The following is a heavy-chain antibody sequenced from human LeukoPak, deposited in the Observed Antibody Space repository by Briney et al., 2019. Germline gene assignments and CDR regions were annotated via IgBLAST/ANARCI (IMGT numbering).Heavy chain of an antibody. J-gene: IGHJ5*02. Sequence: PGGSLRLSCVASGFTFDDYAMHWVRQAPGKGLEWVSGISWNSGSIGYADSVKGRFTISRDNAKNSLYLQMNSLRPEDTAMYYCAYCGSTSCPGGWFDPWGQGTLVSVSS. CDR2: ISWNSGSI. D-gene: IGHD2-2*01. V-gene: IGHV3-9*01. CDR1: GFTFDDYA. CDR3: AYCGSTSCPGGWFDP.